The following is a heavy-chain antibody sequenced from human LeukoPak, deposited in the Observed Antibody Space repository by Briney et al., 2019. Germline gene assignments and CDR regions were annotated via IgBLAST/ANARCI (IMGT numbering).Heavy chain of an antibody. Sequence: SETLSLTCTVSGGSISSYYWSWIRQPPGKGLEWIGYIYYSGSTNYNPSLKSRVTISVDTSKNQFSLKLSSVTAADTAVYYCAREGRTNWFDPWGQGTLVTVSS. J-gene: IGHJ5*02. CDR1: GGSISSYY. V-gene: IGHV4-59*12. CDR2: IYYSGST. CDR3: AREGRTNWFDP.